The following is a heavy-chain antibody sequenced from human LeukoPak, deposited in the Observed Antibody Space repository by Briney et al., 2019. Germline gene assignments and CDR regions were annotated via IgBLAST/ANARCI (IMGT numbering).Heavy chain of an antibody. D-gene: IGHD3-22*01. CDR3: ARDNLYYYDSSGMTTGNWFDP. V-gene: IGHV3-30*03. CDR1: GFTFSSYG. Sequence: PGGSLRLSCAASGFTFSSYGMHWVRQAPGKGLEWVAVISYDGSNKYYADSVKGRFTISKDNSKNTLYLQMNSLRAEDTAVYYCARDNLYYYDSSGMTTGNWFDPWGQGTLVTVSS. J-gene: IGHJ5*02. CDR2: ISYDGSNK.